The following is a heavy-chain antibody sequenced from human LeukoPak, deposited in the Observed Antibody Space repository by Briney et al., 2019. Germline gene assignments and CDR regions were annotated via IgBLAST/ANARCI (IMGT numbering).Heavy chain of an antibody. CDR2: IYHSGST. J-gene: IGHJ4*02. V-gene: IGHV4-38-2*01. D-gene: IGHD3-22*01. CDR3: ARQWGYDSSGYLDF. Sequence: PSETLSLTCAVSGYSISSGYYWGWIRQPPGKGLEWIGSIYHSGSTYYNPSLQSRVTISVDTPKIPSSLKLSSVTAADTAVYYCARQWGYDSSGYLDFWGQGTLVTVSS. CDR1: GYSISSGYY.